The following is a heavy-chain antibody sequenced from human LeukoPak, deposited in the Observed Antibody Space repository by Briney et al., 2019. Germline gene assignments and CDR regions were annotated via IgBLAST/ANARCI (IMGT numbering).Heavy chain of an antibody. V-gene: IGHV4-39*07. Sequence: SETLSLTCTVSGGSVSSSAYYWGWIRQPPGKGLEWIASIYYSGSTYYNPSLRSRLTISLDTSKNQFSLKLSSVTAADTAVYYCAREAQLVEDYWGQGTLVTVSS. CDR2: IYYSGST. D-gene: IGHD6-13*01. CDR1: GGSVSSSAYY. CDR3: AREAQLVEDY. J-gene: IGHJ4*02.